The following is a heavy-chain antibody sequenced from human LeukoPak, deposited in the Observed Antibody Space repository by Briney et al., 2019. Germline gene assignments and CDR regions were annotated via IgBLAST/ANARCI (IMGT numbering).Heavy chain of an antibody. Sequence: SETLSLTCTVSGGSISSGGYYWSWIRQHPGKGLEWIGYIYYSGSTHYNPSLKGRVTISVDTSKNQFSLKLSSVTAADTAVYYCARGEGADWNGGMDVWGQGTTVTVSS. D-gene: IGHD1-1*01. CDR2: IYYSGST. J-gene: IGHJ6*02. CDR1: GGSISSGGYY. CDR3: ARGEGADWNGGMDV. V-gene: IGHV4-31*03.